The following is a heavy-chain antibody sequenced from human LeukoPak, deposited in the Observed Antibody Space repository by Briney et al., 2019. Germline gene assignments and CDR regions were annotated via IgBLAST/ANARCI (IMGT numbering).Heavy chain of an antibody. CDR1: GFTFSSYS. CDR3: ARVLRYFDWSAFDY. Sequence: GGSLRLSCAASGFTFSSYSMNWVRQAPGKGLEWVSSISSSSSYIYYADSVKGRFTISRDNAKNSLYLQMNSLRAEDTAVYYCARVLRYFDWSAFDYWGQGTLVTVSS. J-gene: IGHJ4*02. CDR2: ISSSSSYI. D-gene: IGHD3-9*01. V-gene: IGHV3-21*01.